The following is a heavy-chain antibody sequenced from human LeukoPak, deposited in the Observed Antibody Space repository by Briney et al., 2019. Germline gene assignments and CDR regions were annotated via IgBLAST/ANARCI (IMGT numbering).Heavy chain of an antibody. CDR3: ARGLKTTVTTFFYYYGMDV. CDR2: IYYSGST. V-gene: IGHV4-39*07. CDR1: GGSISSSSYY. J-gene: IGHJ6*02. D-gene: IGHD4-17*01. Sequence: SETLSLTCTVSGGSISSSSYYWGWIRQPPGKGLEWIGSIYYSGSTYYNPSLKSRVTISVDTSKNQFSLKLSSVTAADTAVYYCARGLKTTVTTFFYYYGMDVWGQGTTVTVSS.